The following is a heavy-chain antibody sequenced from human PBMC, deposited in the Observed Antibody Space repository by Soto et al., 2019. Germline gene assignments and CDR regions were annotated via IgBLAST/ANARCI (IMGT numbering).Heavy chain of an antibody. Sequence: QVQLQQWGAGLLKPSETLSLTCAVYGGSFSGYYWTWIRQPPGTGLEWIGEINHSGSTNYNPSLKRRVTTSVDTSKIQFSLKLTSVTAADTAVCYCARDKITGLFAYWGQGTLVTVSS. J-gene: IGHJ4*02. CDR1: GGSFSGYY. V-gene: IGHV4-34*01. D-gene: IGHD2-8*02. CDR2: INHSGST. CDR3: ARDKITGLFAY.